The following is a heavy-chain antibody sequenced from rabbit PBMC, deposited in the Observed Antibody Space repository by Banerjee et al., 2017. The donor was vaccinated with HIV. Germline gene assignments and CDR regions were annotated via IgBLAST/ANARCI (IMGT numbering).Heavy chain of an antibody. CDR2: IYAGSGST. J-gene: IGHJ4*01. D-gene: IGHD7-1*01. Sequence: QEQLEESGGDLVKPEGSLTLTCTASAFSFSNKYVMCWVRQAPGKGLEWIACIYAGSGSTYYANWAKGRFTISKTSSTTVTLQMASLTAADTATYFCARNEYTGTAYDLWGPGTLVTVS. V-gene: IGHV1S45*01. CDR1: AFSFSNKYV. CDR3: ARNEYTGTAYDL.